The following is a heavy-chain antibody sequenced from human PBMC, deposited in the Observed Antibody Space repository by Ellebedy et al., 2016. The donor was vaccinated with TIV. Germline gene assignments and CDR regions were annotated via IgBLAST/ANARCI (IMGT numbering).Heavy chain of an antibody. J-gene: IGHJ6*02. V-gene: IGHV1-69*13. CDR3: ATPTVARRKTLYYYYSMDL. CDR1: GGTFSTYT. Sequence: AASVKVSCKASGGTFSTYTFSWVRQAAGHGLEWMGGIIPVLGTADYAQKFRGRLSIIADESTKTVYMELRSLRSDDTAVYYCATPTVARRKTLYYYYSMDLWGQGTTVTVSS. CDR2: IIPVLGTA. D-gene: IGHD1-1*01.